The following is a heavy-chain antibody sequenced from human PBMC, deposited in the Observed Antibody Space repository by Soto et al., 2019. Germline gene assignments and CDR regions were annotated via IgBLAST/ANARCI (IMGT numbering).Heavy chain of an antibody. V-gene: IGHV3-23*01. CDR1: GFTFSSYA. CDR3: AKTVPGTKY. J-gene: IGHJ4*02. D-gene: IGHD6-19*01. CDR2: ISGSGDTT. Sequence: LRLSCAASGFTFSSYAMTWVRQAPGKGLEWVSGISGSGDTTYYADSVKGRFTISRDNSKNTLYLQMNSLGAEDTAVYYCAKTVPGTKYWGQGTLVTVSS.